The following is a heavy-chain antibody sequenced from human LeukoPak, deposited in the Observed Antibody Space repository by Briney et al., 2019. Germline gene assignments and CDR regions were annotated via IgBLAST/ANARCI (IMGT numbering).Heavy chain of an antibody. CDR1: GGSISSSSYY. CDR2: IHSSGST. J-gene: IGHJ4*02. Sequence: SETLSLTCTVSGGSISSSSYYWGWIRQPPGKGLEWIGSIHSSGSTYYNPSLKSRVTISVDTSKNQFSLKLSSVTATDTAVYYCARHLRAARYCGSSSCYDFDYWGQGTLVTVSS. D-gene: IGHD2-2*01. V-gene: IGHV4-39*01. CDR3: ARHLRAARYCGSSSCYDFDY.